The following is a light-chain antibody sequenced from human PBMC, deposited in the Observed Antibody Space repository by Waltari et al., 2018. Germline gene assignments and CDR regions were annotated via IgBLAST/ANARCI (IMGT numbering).Light chain of an antibody. J-gene: IGKJ2*01. Sequence: IQMTQSPSTLSASVGDRVSIPCRASQSILTWLAWYQQKPGKAPKLLIYKASNLQSGVPSRVSGSGSGTEFTLTISSLQPDDFATYYCQQYSTHYTFGQGTKVE. V-gene: IGKV1-5*03. CDR2: KAS. CDR1: QSILTW. CDR3: QQYSTHYT.